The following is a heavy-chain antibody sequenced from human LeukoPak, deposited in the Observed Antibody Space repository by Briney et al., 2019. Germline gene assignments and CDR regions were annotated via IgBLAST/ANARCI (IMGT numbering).Heavy chain of an antibody. V-gene: IGHV4-4*07. D-gene: IGHD6-13*01. Sequence: SETLSLTCTVSGGSISSYYWSWLRQPAGKGLEWIGRIYSSGTTNYNPSLKSRVTMSIDTTQFSLKLSSVTAADTAVHFCACGVAAAGWLYFDYWGQGSLVTVSS. J-gene: IGHJ4*02. CDR3: ACGVAAAGWLYFDY. CDR2: IYSSGTT. CDR1: GGSISSYY.